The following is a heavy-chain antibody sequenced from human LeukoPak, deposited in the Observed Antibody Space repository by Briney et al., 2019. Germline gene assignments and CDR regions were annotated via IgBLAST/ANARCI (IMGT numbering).Heavy chain of an antibody. Sequence: ASVKVSCKVSGYTLTELSMHWVRQAPGKGLEWMGGFDPEDGETIYAQKFQGRVTMTEDTSTDTAYMELSSLRSEDTAVYYCATDLRYYGGSVFDYWGQGTLVTVSS. CDR1: GYTLTELS. D-gene: IGHD3-9*01. CDR2: FDPEDGET. V-gene: IGHV1-24*01. CDR3: ATDLRYYGGSVFDY. J-gene: IGHJ4*02.